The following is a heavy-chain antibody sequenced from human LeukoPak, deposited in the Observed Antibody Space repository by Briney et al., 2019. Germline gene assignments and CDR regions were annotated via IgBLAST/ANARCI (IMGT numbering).Heavy chain of an antibody. V-gene: IGHV4-30-4*08. CDR1: GGSISSGDYY. CDR2: IYYSGST. J-gene: IGHJ4*02. D-gene: IGHD6-19*01. Sequence: PSETLSLTCPVSGGSISSGDYYWSWIRQPPGKGLKWIGYIYYSGSTYYNPSLKSRVTISVDTSKNQFSLKLSSVTAADTAVYYCARVSSSGWYVDYWGQGTLVTVSS. CDR3: ARVSSSGWYVDY.